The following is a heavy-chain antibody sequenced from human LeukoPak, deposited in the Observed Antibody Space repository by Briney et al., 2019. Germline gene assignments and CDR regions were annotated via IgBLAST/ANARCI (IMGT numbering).Heavy chain of an antibody. V-gene: IGHV3-30*03. CDR2: ISYDGSNK. CDR1: GFTFSSYG. D-gene: IGHD3-10*01. CDR3: ARAPVLLWFGELDY. Sequence: GGSLRLSCAASGFTFSSYGMHWVRQAPGKGLEWVAVISYDGSNKYYADSVKGRFTISRDNSKNTLYLQMNSLRAEDTAVYYCARAPVLLWFGELDYWGQGTLVTVSS. J-gene: IGHJ4*02.